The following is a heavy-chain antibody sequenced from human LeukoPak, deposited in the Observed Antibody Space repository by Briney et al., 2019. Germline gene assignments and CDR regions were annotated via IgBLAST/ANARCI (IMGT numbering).Heavy chain of an antibody. Sequence: VASVKVSCKASGYTFTGYYMHWVRQAPGQGLEWMGWINPNSGGTNYAQKLQGRVTMTRDTSISTAYMELSRLRSDDTAVYYCARGPSYGSGSSPDYWGQGTLVTVSS. CDR3: ARGPSYGSGSSPDY. CDR1: GYTFTGYY. J-gene: IGHJ4*02. D-gene: IGHD3-10*01. CDR2: INPNSGGT. V-gene: IGHV1-2*02.